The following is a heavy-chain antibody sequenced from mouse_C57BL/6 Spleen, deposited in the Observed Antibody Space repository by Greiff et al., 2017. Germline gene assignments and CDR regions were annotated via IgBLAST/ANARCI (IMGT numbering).Heavy chain of an antibody. J-gene: IGHJ4*01. CDR1: GFTFSSYG. CDR2: ISSGGSYT. V-gene: IGHV5-6*01. D-gene: IGHD1-1*01. CDR3: ARRGYYGSSSYYAMDY. Sequence: EVQRVESGGDLVKPGGSLKLSCAASGFTFSSYGMSWVRQTPDKRLEWVATISSGGSYTYYPDSVKGRFTISRDNAKNTLYLQMSSLKSEDTAMYYCARRGYYGSSSYYAMDYWGQGTSVTVSS.